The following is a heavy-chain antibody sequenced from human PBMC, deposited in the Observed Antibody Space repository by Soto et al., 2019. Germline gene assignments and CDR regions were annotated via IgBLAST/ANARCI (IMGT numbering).Heavy chain of an antibody. CDR1: GFTFSSYG. Sequence: QVQLVESGGGVVQPGRSLRLSCAASGFTFSSYGMHWVRQAPGKGLEWVAVISYDGSNKYYADSVKGRFTISRDYSKNTLYLQMNSLRAEYTAVYYCAKPIGLLSGYYYGMDVWCQGTTVTVSS. J-gene: IGHJ6*02. CDR2: ISYDGSNK. CDR3: AKPIGLLSGYYYGMDV. D-gene: IGHD3-10*01. V-gene: IGHV3-30*18.